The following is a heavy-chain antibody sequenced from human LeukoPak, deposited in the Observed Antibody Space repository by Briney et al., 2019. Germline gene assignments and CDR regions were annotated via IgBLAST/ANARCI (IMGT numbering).Heavy chain of an antibody. CDR2: INWSGVST. Sequence: PGGSLRLSCAASGFTFDNYGMNWVRHAPGKGLEWVSGINWSGVSTGYADSVKGRFTISRDNAKNSLYLQMNSLRAEDTALYYCARDGLGYCSGGSCYFFDYWGQGTLVTVSS. J-gene: IGHJ4*02. V-gene: IGHV3-20*04. CDR1: GFTFDNYG. D-gene: IGHD2-15*01. CDR3: ARDGLGYCSGGSCYFFDY.